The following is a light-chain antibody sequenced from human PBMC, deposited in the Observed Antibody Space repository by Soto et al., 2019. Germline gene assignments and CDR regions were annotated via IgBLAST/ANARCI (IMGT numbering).Light chain of an antibody. J-gene: IGLJ2*01. CDR3: AAWGDRRRGVV. V-gene: IGLV1-47*01. Sequence: QSVLTQPPSASGTPGQRVTISCSGNSSNIGSNHVYWYQQLPGMAPKLLIFRDSQRPSGVPDRFSGSKSGASASLAISGLRSEDEADYYCAAWGDRRRGVVFGGGTKLIVL. CDR1: SSNIGSNH. CDR2: RDS.